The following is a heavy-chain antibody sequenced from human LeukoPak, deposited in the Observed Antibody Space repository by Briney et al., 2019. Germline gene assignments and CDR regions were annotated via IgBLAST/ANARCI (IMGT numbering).Heavy chain of an antibody. CDR2: INPNSGGT. V-gene: IGHV1-2*02. J-gene: IGHJ6*02. CDR3: AREFSGNPGYYGMDV. CDR1: GYTFTGYY. Sequence: ASVTVSCKASGYTFTGYYMHWVRQAPGQGLEWMGWINPNSGGTNYAQQFQGRVTMTRDTSISTAYMELSRLRSDDTAVDYCAREFSGNPGYYGMDVWGQGTTVTVSS. D-gene: IGHD3-10*01.